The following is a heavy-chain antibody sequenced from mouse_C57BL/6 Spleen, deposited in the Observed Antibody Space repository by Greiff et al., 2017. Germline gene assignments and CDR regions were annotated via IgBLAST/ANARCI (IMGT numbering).Heavy chain of an antibody. CDR1: GYTFTDYN. V-gene: IGHV1-18*01. CDR3: ARSGDGFDY. D-gene: IGHD3-1*01. CDR2: INPNNGGT. Sequence: EVKLMESGPELVKPGASVKIPCKASGYTFTDYNMDWVKQSHGKSLEWIGDINPNNGGTIYNQKFKGKATLTVDKSSSTAYMELRSLTSEDTAVYYCARSGDGFDYWGQGTTLTVSS. J-gene: IGHJ2*01.